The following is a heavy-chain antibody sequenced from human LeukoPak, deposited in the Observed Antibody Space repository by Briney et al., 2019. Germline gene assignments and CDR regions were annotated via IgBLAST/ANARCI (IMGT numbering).Heavy chain of an antibody. J-gene: IGHJ4*02. Sequence: GGSLRLSCAASGFTFSTYWMSWVRQAPGKGLEWVANIKQDGSEKYYVDSVEGRFTISRDNAKNSLYLQMNSLRAEDTAVYYCARSSTGYSSGCVYWGQGTLVTVSS. CDR1: GFTFSTYW. CDR3: ARSSTGYSSGCVY. CDR2: IKQDGSEK. V-gene: IGHV3-7*04. D-gene: IGHD6-19*01.